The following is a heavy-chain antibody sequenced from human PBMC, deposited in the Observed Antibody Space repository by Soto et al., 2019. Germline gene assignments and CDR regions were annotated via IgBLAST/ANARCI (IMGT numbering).Heavy chain of an antibody. CDR3: AKYRRTDAEGYTFDY. CDR1: GGSMSGYY. CDR2: VYYTGVT. V-gene: IGHV4-59*01. D-gene: IGHD5-12*01. J-gene: IGHJ4*02. Sequence: QVQLQESGPSLVKPSETLSLTCTVSGGSMSGYYWTWLRQPPGKGLEWIGYVYYTGVTNYNPSLNGRVTVAVDTSKSQFSLKLNSVTAADTAVYFCAKYRRTDAEGYTFDYWGQGALVTVSS.